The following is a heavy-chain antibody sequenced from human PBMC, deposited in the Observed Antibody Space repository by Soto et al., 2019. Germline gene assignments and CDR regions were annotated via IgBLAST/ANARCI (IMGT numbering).Heavy chain of an antibody. CDR3: AKHPGYVRACTEA. Sequence: GGSLRLSCAASGFTFSSYSMSWVRQAPGKGLEWVSIISGNGGDTYYAESVKGRFTISRDNSKNTLYLQMNSLRAEDTAVYFWAKHPGYVRACTEAWGKGTLVTVYS. V-gene: IGHV3-23*01. J-gene: IGHJ5*02. CDR2: ISGNGGDT. D-gene: IGHD2-2*03. CDR1: GFTFSSYS.